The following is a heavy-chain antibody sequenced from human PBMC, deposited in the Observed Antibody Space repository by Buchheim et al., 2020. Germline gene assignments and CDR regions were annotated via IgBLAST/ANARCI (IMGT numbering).Heavy chain of an antibody. V-gene: IGHV3-11*01. CDR2: ISRTGKTI. CDR1: GFTFSEYY. Sequence: QVQLVESGGGLVKPGVSLRLSCAASGFTFSEYYMSWIRQAPGKGLEWISYISRTGKTIYYADSVKGRFTISREIAKNLLYLQMNSLRAEDTAVYYCARGGEPDWAADHWGQGTL. D-gene: IGHD3-16*01. J-gene: IGHJ4*02. CDR3: ARGGEPDWAADH.